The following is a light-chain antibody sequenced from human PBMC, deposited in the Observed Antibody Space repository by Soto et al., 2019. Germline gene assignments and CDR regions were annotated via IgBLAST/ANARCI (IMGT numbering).Light chain of an antibody. CDR1: QSVSSY. CDR3: QQYANSPLS. V-gene: IGKV3-20*01. J-gene: IGKJ4*01. CDR2: DAS. Sequence: EIVMTQSPATLSVSPGERATLSCWASQSVSSYLAWYQQKPGQAPRLLIYDASRRATGIPDRFSGSGSGTDFTLTISRLEPEDFTVYYCQQYANSPLSFGGGTKVDIK.